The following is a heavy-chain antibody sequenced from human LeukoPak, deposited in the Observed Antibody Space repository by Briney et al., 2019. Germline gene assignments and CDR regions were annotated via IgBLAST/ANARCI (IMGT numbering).Heavy chain of an antibody. V-gene: IGHV4-59*08. CDR2: IYYSGSA. Sequence: SETLSLTCTVSGGSISSYYWSWIRQPPGKGLEWIGYIYYSGSANYNPSLKSRVTISVDTSKNQFSLKLSSVTAADTAVYYCARRVDSSSWYIDYWGQGTLVTVSS. D-gene: IGHD6-13*01. CDR3: ARRVDSSSWYIDY. CDR1: GGSISSYY. J-gene: IGHJ4*02.